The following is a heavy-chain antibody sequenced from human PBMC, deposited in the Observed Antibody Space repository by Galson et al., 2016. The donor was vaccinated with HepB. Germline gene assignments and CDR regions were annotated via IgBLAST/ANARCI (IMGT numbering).Heavy chain of an antibody. V-gene: IGHV7-4-1*02. Sequence: SVKVSCKASGYSVTTYAMNWVRQAPGQGLEWMGWINTNTGNPTYAQGFTGRLVFSLDTSVSTTYLQISSLKAEDTAVYYCARDGGTYPYQFDYWGQGTLVTVSS. CDR1: GYSVTTYA. CDR2: INTNTGNP. CDR3: ARDGGTYPYQFDY. D-gene: IGHD1-26*01. J-gene: IGHJ4*02.